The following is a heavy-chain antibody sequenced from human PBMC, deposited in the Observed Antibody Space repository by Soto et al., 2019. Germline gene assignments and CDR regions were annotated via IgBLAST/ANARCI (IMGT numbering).Heavy chain of an antibody. V-gene: IGHV3-21*01. CDR1: GFTFRTYT. D-gene: IGHD2-2*01. J-gene: IGHJ6*02. Sequence: EVQLVESGGGLVKPGGSLRLSCISSGFTFRTYTMNWVRQAPGKGLEWVSGIRGFSPYTFYAESVKGRFTISRDNAKNSLYLQMTSLRAGDTAVYYCARSRGGRKDGVFPASMGGFYYYGMDVWGQGTTVTVSS. CDR3: ARSRGGRKDGVFPASMGGFYYYGMDV. CDR2: IRGFSPYT.